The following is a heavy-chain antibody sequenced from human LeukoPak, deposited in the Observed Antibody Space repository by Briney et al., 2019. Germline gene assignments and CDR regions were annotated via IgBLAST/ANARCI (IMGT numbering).Heavy chain of an antibody. CDR3: VRELGGISGH. Sequence: PGGSLRLSCAASGFTFSSNWMHWVRQAPGKGLVWVSRINEDGSTTNYADSVKGRSTIFRDNAKNTLYLQMNSLRAEDTAVYYCVRELGGISGHWGQGTRVSLSS. CDR2: INEDGSTT. J-gene: IGHJ4*02. D-gene: IGHD1-26*01. CDR1: GFTFSSNW. V-gene: IGHV3-74*01.